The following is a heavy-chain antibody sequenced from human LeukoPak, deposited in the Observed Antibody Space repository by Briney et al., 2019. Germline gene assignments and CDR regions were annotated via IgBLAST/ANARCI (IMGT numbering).Heavy chain of an antibody. Sequence: GRTLRLSCEASGFIFSSYEVNWVSQAPGRGLEWVSFISSSGRTMYYADSRKGRFTVSRDNAKNSVYLQMNSLRAEDTAVYYCARDRVEMATIDYYYGMDVWGQGTTVTVSS. J-gene: IGHJ6*02. CDR1: GFIFSSYE. D-gene: IGHD5-24*01. CDR3: ARDRVEMATIDYYYGMDV. CDR2: ISSSGRTM. V-gene: IGHV3-48*03.